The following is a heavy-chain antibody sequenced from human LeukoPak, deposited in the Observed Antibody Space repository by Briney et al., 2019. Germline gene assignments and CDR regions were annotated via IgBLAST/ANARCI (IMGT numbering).Heavy chain of an antibody. CDR3: AKFNTDPGHALDI. Sequence: GGSLRLSCAASGFTFSSYGMHWVRQAPGKGLEWVANIKQDGSEKYYAESMKGRVTISRDNAENSLYLQMNSLRAEDTAVYYCAKFNTDPGHALDIWGQGTMVTVSS. CDR1: GFTFSSYG. D-gene: IGHD2-2*02. V-gene: IGHV3-7*01. J-gene: IGHJ3*02. CDR2: IKQDGSEK.